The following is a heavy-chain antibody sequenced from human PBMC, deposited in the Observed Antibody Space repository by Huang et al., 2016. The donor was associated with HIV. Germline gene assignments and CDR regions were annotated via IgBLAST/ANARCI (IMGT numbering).Heavy chain of an antibody. CDR1: GGTFSRYA. CDR2: ISPSFGTA. Sequence: QVQLVQSGAEVKKPGSSVKVSCKASGGTFSRYAISWVRQAPGQGREGMGGISPSFGTANYAQKFQGRGTITADESTSTAYMELSSLRSEDTVVYYCARARGYYDSSVSYYFDYWGQGTLVTVSS. D-gene: IGHD3-22*01. V-gene: IGHV1-69*13. J-gene: IGHJ4*02. CDR3: ARARGYYDSSVSYYFDY.